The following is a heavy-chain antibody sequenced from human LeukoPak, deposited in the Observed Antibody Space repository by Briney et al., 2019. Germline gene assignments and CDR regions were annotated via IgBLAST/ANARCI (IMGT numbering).Heavy chain of an antibody. CDR2: TWYDGSNK. J-gene: IGHJ4*02. CDR1: GFTFSSYG. CDR3: ARDHAFRAYFDY. D-gene: IGHD2-2*01. Sequence: PGGSLRLSCAASGFTFSSYGMHWVGQGPGKGLEWVAVTWYDGSNKYYADSVKGRVTISRDNSKTTLYLQMNSVRAEDTAVYYCARDHAFRAYFDYWGQGTLVTVSS. V-gene: IGHV3-33*01.